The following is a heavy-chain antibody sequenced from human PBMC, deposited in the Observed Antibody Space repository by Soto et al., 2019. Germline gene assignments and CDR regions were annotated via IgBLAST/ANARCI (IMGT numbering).Heavy chain of an antibody. V-gene: IGHV4-30-2*01. CDR3: ASTDYYDSSGYSY. D-gene: IGHD3-22*01. Sequence: SETLSLTCAVSGGSISSGGYSWSWIRQPPGKGLEWIGYIYHSGSTYYNPSLKSRVTISVDRSKNQFSLKLSSVTAADTAVYYCASTDYYDSSGYSYWGQGTLVTVSS. CDR1: GGSISSGGYS. CDR2: IYHSGST. J-gene: IGHJ4*02.